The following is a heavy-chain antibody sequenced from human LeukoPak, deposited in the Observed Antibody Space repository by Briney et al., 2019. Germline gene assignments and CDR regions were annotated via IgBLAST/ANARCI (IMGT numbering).Heavy chain of an antibody. V-gene: IGHV1-46*01. J-gene: IGHJ4*02. CDR1: GYTFTSYY. CDR3: ARYDFWSGSSY. Sequence: GASVKVSCKASGYTFTSYYMHWVRQAPGQGLEWMGIIKPSDGSTSYAQNFQGRVTITADESTSTAYMELSSLRSEDTAVYYCARYDFWSGSSYWGQGTLVTVSS. CDR2: IKPSDGST. D-gene: IGHD3-3*01.